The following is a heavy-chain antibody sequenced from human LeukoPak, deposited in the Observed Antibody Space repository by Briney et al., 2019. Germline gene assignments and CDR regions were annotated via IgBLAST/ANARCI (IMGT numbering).Heavy chain of an antibody. CDR1: GNSFGDYY. CDR3: ARGNYDYVWGSSV. J-gene: IGHJ4*02. V-gene: IGHV4-4*07. Sequence: SETLSLTCTVSGNSFGDYYWSWIRQPAGKGLEWIGRIYTSGSTNYNPSLKSRVTISVDTSKNQFSLKLSSVTAADTAVYYCARGNYDYVWGSSVWGQGTLVTVSS. CDR2: IYTSGST. D-gene: IGHD3-16*01.